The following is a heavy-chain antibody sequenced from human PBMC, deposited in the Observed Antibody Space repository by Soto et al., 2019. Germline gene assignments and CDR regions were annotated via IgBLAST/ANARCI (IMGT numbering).Heavy chain of an antibody. CDR1: GFSFSSYA. J-gene: IGHJ6*02. CDR2: ISYDGSNK. V-gene: IGHV3-30-3*01. CDR3: ARMASFYCSGGSCYPTYGMDV. Sequence: QVQLVESGGGVVQPGRSLRLSCAASGFSFSSYAMHWVRQAPGKGLEWVAVISYDGSNKYYADSVKGRFTISRDNSKNTLYLQMNNLRAEDTAVYYCARMASFYCSGGSCYPTYGMDVWGQGTTVTVSS. D-gene: IGHD2-15*01.